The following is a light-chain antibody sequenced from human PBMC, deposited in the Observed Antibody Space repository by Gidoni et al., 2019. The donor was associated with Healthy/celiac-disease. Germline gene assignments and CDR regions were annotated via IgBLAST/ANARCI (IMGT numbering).Light chain of an antibody. CDR3: MQALQTPLT. V-gene: IGKV2-28*01. CDR2: LGS. CDR1: QSLLHSNGYNY. J-gene: IGKJ4*01. Sequence: DIVMTQSPLSLPVTPGEQASIPGRSSQSLLHSNGYNYLDWYLQKPGQSQQLLIYLGSSRASGVPDMFSCSGSGTDFTLKISRVEAEDVGVYYCMQALQTPLTFGGGTKVEIK.